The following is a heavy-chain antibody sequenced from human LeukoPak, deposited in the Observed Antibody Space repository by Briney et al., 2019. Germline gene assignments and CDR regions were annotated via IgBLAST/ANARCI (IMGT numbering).Heavy chain of an antibody. CDR2: IKQDGSEK. V-gene: IGHV3-7*01. J-gene: IGHJ4*02. CDR1: GFTFSSYW. D-gene: IGHD5-12*01. Sequence: GGSLRLSCAASGFTFSSYWMSWVRQAPEKGLEWVANIKQDGSEKYYVDSVKGRFTISRDNAKNSLYLQMNSLRDEDTAVYYCARLRGYSGYDYDYWGQGTLVTVSS. CDR3: ARLRGYSGYDYDY.